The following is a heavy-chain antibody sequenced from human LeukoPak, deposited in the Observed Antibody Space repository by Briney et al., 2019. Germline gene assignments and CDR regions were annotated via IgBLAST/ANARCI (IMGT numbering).Heavy chain of an antibody. J-gene: IGHJ4*02. D-gene: IGHD1-26*01. CDR1: GYTFTTYA. Sequence: ASVKVSCKASGYTFTTYAIHWVRQAPGQRLEWLGWINTGTGDTRYSQTFQGRVTITRYTSASTAYVELSRLRPEDTAIYYCARDMGSGSLHYWGQGTLVTVSS. CDR2: INTGTGDT. V-gene: IGHV1-3*04. CDR3: ARDMGSGSLHY.